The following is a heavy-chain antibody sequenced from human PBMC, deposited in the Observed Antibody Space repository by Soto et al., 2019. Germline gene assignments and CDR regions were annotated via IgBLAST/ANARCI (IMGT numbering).Heavy chain of an antibody. D-gene: IGHD3-16*01. V-gene: IGHV4-39*01. CDR1: GGSISSSSYY. Sequence: SETLSLTCTVSGGSISSSSYYWGWIRQPPGKGLEWIGSIYYSGSTYCNPSLKSRVTISVDTSKNQFSLKLSSVTAADTAVYYCARHSVITFGENEYWGQGTLDTVSS. CDR3: ARHSVITFGENEY. CDR2: IYYSGST. J-gene: IGHJ4*02.